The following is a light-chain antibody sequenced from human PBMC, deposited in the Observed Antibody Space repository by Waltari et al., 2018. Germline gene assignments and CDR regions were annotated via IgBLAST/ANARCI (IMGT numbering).Light chain of an antibody. J-gene: IGKJ2*01. V-gene: IGKV1-5*03. CDR3: QQYNTYSS. Sequence: DIRMTQSPSSLSASVGDRVTITCRASQSISNWLAGYQQKPGKAPILLIYKASILKSGVPSRFSGGGSGTQFTLTISSLQPDDFATYYCQQYNTYSSFGQGTKLEIK. CDR2: KAS. CDR1: QSISNW.